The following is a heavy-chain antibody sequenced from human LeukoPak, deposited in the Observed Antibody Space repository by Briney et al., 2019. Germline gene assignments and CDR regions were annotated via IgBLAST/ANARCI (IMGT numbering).Heavy chain of an antibody. J-gene: IGHJ3*02. V-gene: IGHV3-30-3*01. CDR3: ARDLNSSGWYSLIGAFDI. CDR1: GFTFSSYA. Sequence: GGSLRLSCAASGFTFSSYAMHWVRQAPGKGLEWGAVISYDGSNKYYADSLKGRFTISRDNSKNTLYLQMNRLRAEDTAVYYCARDLNSSGWYSLIGAFDIWGQGTMVTVSS. CDR2: ISYDGSNK. D-gene: IGHD6-19*01.